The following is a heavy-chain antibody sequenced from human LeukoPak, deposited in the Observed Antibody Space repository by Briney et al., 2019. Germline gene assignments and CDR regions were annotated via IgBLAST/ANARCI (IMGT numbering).Heavy chain of an antibody. Sequence: GGSLRLSCAASGFTFSDYYMSWIRHAPGKGLELVSYISSSGSTIYYADSVKGRFTISRDNAKNSLYLQMNSLRAEDTAVYYCAREEVTAGPYNWFDPWGQGTLVTVSS. CDR3: AREEVTAGPYNWFDP. CDR1: GFTFSDYY. J-gene: IGHJ5*02. D-gene: IGHD1-1*01. CDR2: ISSSGSTI. V-gene: IGHV3-11*01.